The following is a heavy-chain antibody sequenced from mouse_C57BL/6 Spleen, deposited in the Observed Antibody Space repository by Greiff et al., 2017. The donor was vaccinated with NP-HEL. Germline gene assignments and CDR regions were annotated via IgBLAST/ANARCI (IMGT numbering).Heavy chain of an antibody. D-gene: IGHD2-5*01. V-gene: IGHV1-64*01. Sequence: QVQLQQPGAELVKPGASVKLSCRASGYTFTSYWMHWVKQRPGQGLEWIGMIHPNSGSTNYNEKFKSKATLTVDKSSSTAYMQLSSLTSEDSAVYDCARENSNYVNWYFDVWGTGTTVTVSS. CDR2: IHPNSGST. CDR3: ARENSNYVNWYFDV. J-gene: IGHJ1*03. CDR1: GYTFTSYW.